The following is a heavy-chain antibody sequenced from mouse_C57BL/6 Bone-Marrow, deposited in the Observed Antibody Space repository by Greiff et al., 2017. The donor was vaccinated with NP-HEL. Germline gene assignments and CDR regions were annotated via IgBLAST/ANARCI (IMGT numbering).Heavy chain of an antibody. V-gene: IGHV7-1*01. CDR3: ARDADYYGFAY. D-gene: IGHD1-1*01. Sequence: EVKLVESGGGLVQSGRSLRLSCATSGFTFSDFYMEWVRQAPGKGLEWIAASRNKANDYTTEYSASVKGRFIVSRDTSQSILYLQMNALRAEDTAIYYCARDADYYGFAYWGKGTLVTVAA. CDR1: GFTFSDFY. CDR2: SRNKANDYTT. J-gene: IGHJ3*01.